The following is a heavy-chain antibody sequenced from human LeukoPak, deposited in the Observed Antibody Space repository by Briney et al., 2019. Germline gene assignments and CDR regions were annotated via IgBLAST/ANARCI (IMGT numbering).Heavy chain of an antibody. D-gene: IGHD3-9*01. CDR3: ARGDYDILTGYYPADY. CDR1: GFTFSSYG. CDR2: IWYDGSNK. Sequence: GSLRLSCAASGFTFSSYGMHWVRQAPGKGLEWVAVIWYDGSNKYYADSVKGRFTISRDNAKNSLYLQMNSLRAEDTAVYYCARGDYDILTGYYPADYWGQGTLVTVSS. V-gene: IGHV3-33*01. J-gene: IGHJ4*02.